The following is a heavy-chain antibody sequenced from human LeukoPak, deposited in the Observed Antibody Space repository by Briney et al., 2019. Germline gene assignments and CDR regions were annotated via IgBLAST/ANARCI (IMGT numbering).Heavy chain of an antibody. CDR2: IKEDGSEK. Sequence: GGSLRLSCAASGFNFNNYWMVWVRQIPGKGLQWVANIKEDGSEKNYVDSVKGRFTISRDNAKNSLYLQMNGLRVEDTAVYYCARDVWLPDYWGRGTLVTVTS. D-gene: IGHD3-16*01. CDR1: GFNFNNYW. J-gene: IGHJ4*02. CDR3: ARDVWLPDY. V-gene: IGHV3-7*01.